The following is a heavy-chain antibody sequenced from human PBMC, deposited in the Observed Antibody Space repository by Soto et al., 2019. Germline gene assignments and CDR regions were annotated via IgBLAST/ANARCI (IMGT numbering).Heavy chain of an antibody. CDR2: INPNSGGT. J-gene: IGHJ4*02. V-gene: IGHV1-2*02. CDR1: GYTFTGYY. CDR3: ARVRGYYYDSSDYYFDGLDH. D-gene: IGHD3-22*01. Sequence: ASVKVSCKASGYTFTGYYLHWVRQVPGQGLEWMGWINPNSGGTIYAQPFQGRATMTRDTSISTAYMDLSRLRSDDTAVYYCARVRGYYYDSSDYYFDGLDHWGQGTLVTVSS.